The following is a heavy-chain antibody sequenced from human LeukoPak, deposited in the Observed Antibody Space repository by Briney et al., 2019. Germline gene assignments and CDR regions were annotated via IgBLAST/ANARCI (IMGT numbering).Heavy chain of an antibody. Sequence: GGSLRLSCAASGFTFSSYGMHWVRQAPGKGLEWVAVIWYDGSNKYYAHSVKGRFTISRDNSKNTLYLQMNSLRAEDTAVYYCAREGYSSSLLFDYWGQGTLVTVSS. D-gene: IGHD6-6*01. CDR1: GFTFSSYG. J-gene: IGHJ4*02. CDR2: IWYDGSNK. CDR3: AREGYSSSLLFDY. V-gene: IGHV3-33*01.